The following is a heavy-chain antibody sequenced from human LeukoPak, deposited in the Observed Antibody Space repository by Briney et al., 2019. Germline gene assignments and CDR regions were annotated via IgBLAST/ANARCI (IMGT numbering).Heavy chain of an antibody. CDR1: GFTFSNAW. CDR2: IYTSGST. J-gene: IGHJ6*03. Sequence: PGGSLRLSCAASGFTFSNAWMSWVRQAPGKGLEWIGRIYTSGSTNYNPSLKSRVTVSLDTSKNQFSLKLSSVTAADTAVYYCASRTPDDYYYYMDVWGKGTTVTVSS. V-gene: IGHV4-4*08. D-gene: IGHD2-2*01. CDR3: ASRTPDDYYYYMDV.